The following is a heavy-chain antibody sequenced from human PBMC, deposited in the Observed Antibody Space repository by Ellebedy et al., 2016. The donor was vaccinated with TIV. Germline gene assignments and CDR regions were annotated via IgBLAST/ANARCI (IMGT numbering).Heavy chain of an antibody. CDR1: GFTFSSYS. CDR3: VKRRLTMIVLAGYFFGY. Sequence: GESLKISCAVSGFTFSSYSMNWVRQAPGKGLEWVSSISDSSIYKYYADSVKGRFTISRDNSKNTLFLQMGSLRAEDTAVYYCVKRRLTMIVLAGYFFGYWGQGTLFTVSS. V-gene: IGHV3-21*04. J-gene: IGHJ4*02. CDR2: ISDSSIYK. D-gene: IGHD3-22*01.